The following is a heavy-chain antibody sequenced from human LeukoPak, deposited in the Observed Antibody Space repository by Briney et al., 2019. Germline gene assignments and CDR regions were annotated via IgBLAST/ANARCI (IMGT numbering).Heavy chain of an antibody. CDR2: IIPIFGTA. J-gene: IGHJ4*02. CDR3: ARGKRAVAGTLGY. CDR1: GGTFSSYA. V-gene: IGHV1-69*05. Sequence: SVKVSCKASGGTFSSYAISRVRQAPGQGLEWMGGIIPIFGTANYAQKFQGRVTITTDESTSTAYMELSSLRSEDTAVYYCARGKRAVAGTLGYWGQGTLVTVSS. D-gene: IGHD6-19*01.